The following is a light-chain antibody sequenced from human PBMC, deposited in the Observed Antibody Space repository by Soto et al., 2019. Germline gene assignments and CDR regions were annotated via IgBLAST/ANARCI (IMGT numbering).Light chain of an antibody. CDR2: EVN. CDR1: GSDVGLYNI. Sequence: QSVLSQPASVSGSPGQSITISCTGTGSDVGLYNIVSWYQQHPGKAPKLLIYEVNKRPSGVSTRFSGAKSGNTASLTISGLQAEDEADYHCCSFAGASTYVFGGGTKVTVL. CDR3: CSFAGASTYV. J-gene: IGLJ1*01. V-gene: IGLV2-23*02.